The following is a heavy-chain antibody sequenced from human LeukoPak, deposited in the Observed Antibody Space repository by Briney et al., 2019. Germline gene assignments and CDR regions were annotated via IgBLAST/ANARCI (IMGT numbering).Heavy chain of an antibody. CDR3: GRGFGELYYYGMDV. J-gene: IGHJ6*02. D-gene: IGHD3-10*01. CDR1: GFTLSNHG. Sequence: GGSLRLSCAASGFTLSNHGMHWVRQAPGKGLEWVADIWSDGIKKYYADSVEGRFTISRDSSKNTVSLQMNSLRAEDTAVYYCGRGFGELYYYGMDVWGQGTTVTVSS. CDR2: IWSDGIKK. V-gene: IGHV3-33*01.